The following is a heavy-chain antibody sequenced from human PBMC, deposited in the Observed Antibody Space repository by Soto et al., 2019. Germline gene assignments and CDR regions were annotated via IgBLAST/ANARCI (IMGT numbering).Heavy chain of an antibody. J-gene: IGHJ2*01. D-gene: IGHD2-15*01. V-gene: IGHV4-34*01. Sequence: GMGLEWIGEINHTGSTNYNPSLKSRITISVDTSKNQFSLKLSSVTAADTAFFFSSRRRHTRYRSGLGIPAEPLFDL. CDR3: SRRRHTRYRSGLGIPAEPLFDL. CDR2: INHTGST.